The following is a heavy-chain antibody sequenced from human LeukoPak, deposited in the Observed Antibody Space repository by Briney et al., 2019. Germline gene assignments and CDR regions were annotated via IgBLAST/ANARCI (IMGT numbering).Heavy chain of an antibody. D-gene: IGHD1-26*01. Sequence: PGGSLRLSCAASGFTFSSYAMSWVRQAPGKGLEWVSAISGSGGSTYYADSVKGRFTISRDNSKNTLYLQMNSLRAEDTAVYYCARDKGELLHYFDYWGQGTLVTVSS. CDR3: ARDKGELLHYFDY. CDR1: GFTFSSYA. J-gene: IGHJ4*02. CDR2: ISGSGGST. V-gene: IGHV3-23*01.